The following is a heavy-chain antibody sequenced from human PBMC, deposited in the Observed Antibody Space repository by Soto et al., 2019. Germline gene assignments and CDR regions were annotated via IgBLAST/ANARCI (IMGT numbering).Heavy chain of an antibody. CDR3: ARSYYDFWSGYYGTHDY. CDR2: IYYSGST. CDR1: GGSISSGDYY. V-gene: IGHV4-30-4*01. Sequence: SETLSLTCTVSGGSISSGDYYWSWIRQPPGKGLEWIGYIYYSGSTYYNPSLKSRVTISVDTSKNQFSLKLSSVTAADTAVYYCARSYYDFWSGYYGTHDYWGQGTLVTVSS. J-gene: IGHJ4*02. D-gene: IGHD3-3*01.